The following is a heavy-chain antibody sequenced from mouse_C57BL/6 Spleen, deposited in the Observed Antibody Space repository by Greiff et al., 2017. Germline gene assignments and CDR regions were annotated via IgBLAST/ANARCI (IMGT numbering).Heavy chain of an antibody. Sequence: QVQLQQPGAELVKPGASVKLSCKASGYTFTSYWMHWVKQRPGQGLEWIGMIHPNSGSTNYNEKFKSKATLTVDKSSSTAYMQLSSLTSEDSALYYCARGGALYYGNYSYWYFDVWGTGTTVTVSS. CDR3: ARGGALYYGNYSYWYFDV. V-gene: IGHV1-64*01. CDR2: IHPNSGST. CDR1: GYTFTSYW. J-gene: IGHJ1*03. D-gene: IGHD2-1*01.